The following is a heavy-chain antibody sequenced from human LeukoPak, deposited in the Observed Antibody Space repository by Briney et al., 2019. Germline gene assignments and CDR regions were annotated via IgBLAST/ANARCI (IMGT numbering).Heavy chain of an antibody. CDR3: AKDPTFYNY. CDR1: RFTFSSYD. CDR2: ISGSGSST. J-gene: IGHJ4*02. D-gene: IGHD3-10*01. V-gene: IGHV3-23*01. Sequence: GGSLRLSCAASRFTFSSYDMSWVRQAPGKGLEWVSGISGSGSSTCYADSVKGRFTISRDNSKNTLYLQMNSLRAEDTAVYHCAKDPTFYNYWGQGTLVTVSS.